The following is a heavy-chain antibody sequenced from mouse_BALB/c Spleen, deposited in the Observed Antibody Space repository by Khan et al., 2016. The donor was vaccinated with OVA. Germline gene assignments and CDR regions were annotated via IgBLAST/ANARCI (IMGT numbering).Heavy chain of an antibody. V-gene: IGHV5-6*01. CDR1: GFTFSSYG. D-gene: IGHD4-1*01. CDR3: ASHLTGSFAY. J-gene: IGHJ3*01. CDR2: ISSGGDYT. Sequence: EVQVVESGGDLVKPGGSLKLSCAASGFTFSSYGMSWVRQTPDKRLEWVATISSGGDYTYYPDSVKGRFTISRDNAKNTLYLQMSSLKSEDTAMYYGASHLTGSFAYWGQGTLVTVSA.